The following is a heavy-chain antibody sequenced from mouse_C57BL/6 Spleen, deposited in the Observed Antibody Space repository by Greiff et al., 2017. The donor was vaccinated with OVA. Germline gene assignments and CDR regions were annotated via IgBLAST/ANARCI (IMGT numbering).Heavy chain of an antibody. CDR3: ASPRLLVDY. D-gene: IGHD3-2*02. CDR2: INPSSGYT. CDR1: GYTFTSYW. V-gene: IGHV1-7*01. J-gene: IGHJ2*01. Sequence: VQLQQSGAELAKPGASVKLSCKASGYTFTSYWMPWVKQRPGQGLDWIAYINPSSGYTKYNQKFKDKATVTADKSSSTAYMQLSSLTYEDTAVYYCASPRLLVDYWGQGTTLTVSS.